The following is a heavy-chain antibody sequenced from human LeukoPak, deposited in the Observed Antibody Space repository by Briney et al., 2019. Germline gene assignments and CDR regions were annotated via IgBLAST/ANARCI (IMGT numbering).Heavy chain of an antibody. CDR3: VRDEGFHGSGSN. V-gene: IGHV3-66*01. CDR1: GFTVSDNY. Sequence: GGSLRLSCAASGFTVSDNYMSWVRQAPGKGLVWVSVIYSGGGTYYSHSVKGRFTISRDNSKNTLYLQMNTLRVDDTAVYYCVRDEGFHGSGSNWGPGTLVTVSS. D-gene: IGHD3-10*01. CDR2: IYSGGGT. J-gene: IGHJ4*02.